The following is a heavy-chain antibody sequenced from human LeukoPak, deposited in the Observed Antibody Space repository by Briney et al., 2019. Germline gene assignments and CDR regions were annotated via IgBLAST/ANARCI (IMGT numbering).Heavy chain of an antibody. Sequence: GGSLRLSCAASGFTFDDYGMSWVRQAPGKGLGWVSGINWNGGSTGYADSVKGRFTISRDNAKNSLYLQMNSLRAEDTALSYFSRDGVLLWFGEVRYYMEVWGKGTTVTVSS. CDR3: SRDGVLLWFGEVRYYMEV. J-gene: IGHJ6*03. D-gene: IGHD3-10*01. CDR2: INWNGGST. CDR1: GFTFDDYG. V-gene: IGHV3-20*04.